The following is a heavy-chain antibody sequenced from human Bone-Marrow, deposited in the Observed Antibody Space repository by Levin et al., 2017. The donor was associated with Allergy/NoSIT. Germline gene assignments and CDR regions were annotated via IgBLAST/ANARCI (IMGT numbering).Heavy chain of an antibody. V-gene: IGHV1-2*06. Sequence: GESLKISCKASGYTFAAYQMHWVRQAPGQGLEWMGRINPNSGGTKYAQSFQGRVTLTRDSSISTAYMELSRLGSDDTAIYYCAGAWSGYYRHWGQGTLVTVSS. CDR3: AGAWSGYYRH. D-gene: IGHD3-3*01. CDR1: GYTFAAYQ. CDR2: INPNSGGT. J-gene: IGHJ4*02.